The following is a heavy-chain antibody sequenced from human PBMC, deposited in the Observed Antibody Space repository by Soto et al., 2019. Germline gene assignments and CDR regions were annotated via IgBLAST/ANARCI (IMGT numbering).Heavy chain of an antibody. V-gene: IGHV3-23*01. CDR3: AKDRVWATVPDY. CDR2: ISGSGGST. D-gene: IGHD4-17*01. J-gene: IGHJ4*02. Sequence: GGSLRLSCAASVFTFSSYAMSWVRQAPGKGLEWVSAISGSGGSTYYADSVKGRFTISRDNSKNTLYLQMNSLRAEDTAVYYCAKDRVWATVPDYWGQGTLVTVSS. CDR1: VFTFSSYA.